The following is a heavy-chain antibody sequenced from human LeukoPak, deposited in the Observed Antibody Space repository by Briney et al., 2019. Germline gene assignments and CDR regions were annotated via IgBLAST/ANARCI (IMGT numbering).Heavy chain of an antibody. CDR2: VFPSDADT. V-gene: IGHV5-51*01. CDR3: ARSSDYGDRIFDF. D-gene: IGHD4/OR15-4a*01. Sequence: GESLKISCNFSGYKVSDYWITWVRQRPGKGLEWMGIVFPSDADTRYSQSFQGQVTISADKSTNTAYLQWRSLKASDGAKYFCARSSDYGDRIFDFWGQGTLVTVSS. CDR1: GYKVSDYW. J-gene: IGHJ4*02.